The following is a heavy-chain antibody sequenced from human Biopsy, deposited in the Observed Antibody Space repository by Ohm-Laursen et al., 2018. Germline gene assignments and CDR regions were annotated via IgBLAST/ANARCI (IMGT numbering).Heavy chain of an antibody. CDR2: IRPLNGDT. Sequence: ASVKVSCTISGYNFIRYSINWVRQAPGHGVEWMGWIRPLNGDTKYGQKFQDRVTMTTDTSTSTVYMELTSLRSDDTAVYYCARGEVTFGELIVSLDSWGQGTLVTVSS. CDR3: ARGEVTFGELIVSLDS. CDR1: GYNFIRYS. D-gene: IGHD3-16*02. J-gene: IGHJ4*02. V-gene: IGHV1-18*01.